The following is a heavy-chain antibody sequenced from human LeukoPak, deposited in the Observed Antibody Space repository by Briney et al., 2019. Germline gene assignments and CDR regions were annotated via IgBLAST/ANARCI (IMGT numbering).Heavy chain of an antibody. Sequence: GGSLRLSCAAAGFTFSTYSMSWVRQAPGKGLEWVSVIYSSGSTYYADSVKGRFTISRDNSKNSLYLQMNSLRAEDMAVYYCARGIVVAGRFDYWGQGTLVTVSS. J-gene: IGHJ4*02. CDR3: ARGIVVAGRFDY. D-gene: IGHD6-19*01. CDR2: IYSSGST. CDR1: GFTFSTYS. V-gene: IGHV3-66*01.